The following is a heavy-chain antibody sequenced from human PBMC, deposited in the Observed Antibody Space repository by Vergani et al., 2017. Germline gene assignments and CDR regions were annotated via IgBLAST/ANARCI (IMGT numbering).Heavy chain of an antibody. CDR3: ASSSSWYFGPPSSYYYYYMDV. V-gene: IGHV4-34*01. Sequence: QVQLQQWGAGLLKPSETLSLTCAVYGGSFSGYYWSWIRQPPGKGLEWIGEINHSGSTNYNPSLKSRVTISVDTSKNQFSLKLSSVTAADTAVYYCASSSSWYFGPPSSYYYYYMDVWGKGTTVTVSS. CDR2: INHSGST. J-gene: IGHJ6*03. D-gene: IGHD6-13*01. CDR1: GGSFSGYY.